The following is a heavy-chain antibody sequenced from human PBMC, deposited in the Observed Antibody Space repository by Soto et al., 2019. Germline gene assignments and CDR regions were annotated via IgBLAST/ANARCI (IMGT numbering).Heavy chain of an antibody. CDR1: GSTFPSYP. J-gene: IGHJ3*02. CDR2: INAGNGTT. CDR3: ARDLYSTSWYVRAFDM. V-gene: IGHV1-3*01. D-gene: IGHD6-13*01. Sequence: ASVPVSCQASGSTFPSYPMHWVRQAPGQRLEWMGWINAGNGTTTDAQKFQGRVTMTRDTSTSTVFLELSSLRSGDTAVYYCARDLYSTSWYVRAFDMWGQGTMVNVSS.